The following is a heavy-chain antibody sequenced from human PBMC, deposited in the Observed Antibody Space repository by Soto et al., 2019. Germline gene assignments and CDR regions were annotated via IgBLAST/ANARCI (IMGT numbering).Heavy chain of an antibody. Sequence: QVQLVESGGGVVQPGRSLRLSCTASGFTFRTYGMHWVRQAPGKGLEWVALISYDGRNKYYVDSVKGRFTISRDNSNNTLYLQMNSLMVEDTALYYCAKDAYSSGWFALPEHWGQGTLVIVSS. CDR3: AKDAYSSGWFALPEH. CDR1: GFTFRTYG. V-gene: IGHV3-30*18. J-gene: IGHJ4*01. CDR2: ISYDGRNK. D-gene: IGHD6-19*01.